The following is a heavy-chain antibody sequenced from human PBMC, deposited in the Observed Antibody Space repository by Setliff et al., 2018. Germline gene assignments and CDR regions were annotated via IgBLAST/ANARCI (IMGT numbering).Heavy chain of an antibody. CDR3: ARDQGSYGYRAFDS. Sequence: GGSLRLSCAASGFTFSTYSMSWARQAPGKGLEWVSAISGDSVSIYYADSVRGRSTISRDNSKNTLYLQMNNLRDEDTAVYYCARDQGSYGYRAFDSWGQGALVTVSS. J-gene: IGHJ4*02. CDR1: GFTFSTYS. D-gene: IGHD3-16*01. V-gene: IGHV3-23*01. CDR2: ISGDSVSI.